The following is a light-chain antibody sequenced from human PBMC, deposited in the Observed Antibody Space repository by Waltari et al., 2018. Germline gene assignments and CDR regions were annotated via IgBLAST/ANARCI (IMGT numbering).Light chain of an antibody. J-gene: IGKJ4*01. CDR1: QSISSW. V-gene: IGKV1-5*03. CDR2: KAS. CDR3: QQYNSYSGT. Sequence: DIQMTQSPSTLSASVGDRVTITCRASQSISSWLAWYQQKPGKAPKLLIYKASSLESGDPSRFSGSGSGTEFTLTISSLQPDDFATYYCQQYNSYSGTFGGGTKVEIK.